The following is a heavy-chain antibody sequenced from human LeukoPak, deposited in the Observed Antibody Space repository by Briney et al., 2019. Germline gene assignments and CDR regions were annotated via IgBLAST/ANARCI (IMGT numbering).Heavy chain of an antibody. Sequence: GGSLRLCCAASGFTFSNYWMHWVRQAPGKGLVWVSRISYDGTNTNYAGSVKGRFTISRDNAKNTLYLQMNSLRAEDTAVYYCARGYIYSYDSCGHPGFDYWGQGTLVTVSS. CDR2: ISYDGTNT. J-gene: IGHJ4*02. CDR1: GFTFSNYW. V-gene: IGHV3-74*01. D-gene: IGHD3-22*01. CDR3: ARGYIYSYDSCGHPGFDY.